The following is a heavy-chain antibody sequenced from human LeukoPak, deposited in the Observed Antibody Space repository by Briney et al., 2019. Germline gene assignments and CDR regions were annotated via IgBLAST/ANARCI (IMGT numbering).Heavy chain of an antibody. D-gene: IGHD3-10*01. CDR2: IYPGDSDT. CDR3: ARSSGSYYSSPDY. V-gene: IGHV5-51*01. CDR1: GYSFTSYW. J-gene: IGHJ4*02. Sequence: GESLKISCKGSGYSFTSYWVGWVRQVPGKGLEWMGIIYPGDSDTRYSPSFQGQVTISADKSISTAYLQWSSLKASDTAMYYCARSSGSYYSSPDYWGQGTLVTVSS.